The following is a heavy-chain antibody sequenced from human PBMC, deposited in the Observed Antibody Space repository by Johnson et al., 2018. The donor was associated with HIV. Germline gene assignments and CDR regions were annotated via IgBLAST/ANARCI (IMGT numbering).Heavy chain of an antibody. Sequence: VQLVESGGVVVHPGGSLRLSCETSRFTFDDYAMHWVRQAPGKGLERVSLINWDGDSTYYADSVKGRFTISRDNSNNSLYIQMSGLREEDTALYYCARHAGGDFAYGLFQHWGRGTLVTVSS. J-gene: IGHJ1*01. D-gene: IGHD4-17*01. V-gene: IGHV3-43D*03. CDR1: RFTFDDYA. CDR3: ARHAGGDFAYGLFQH. CDR2: INWDGDST.